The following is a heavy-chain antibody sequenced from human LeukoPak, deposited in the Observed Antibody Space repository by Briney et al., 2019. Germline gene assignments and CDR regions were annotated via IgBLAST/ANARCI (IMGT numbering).Heavy chain of an antibody. CDR1: GFTFSSYG. V-gene: IGHV3-30*03. CDR2: ISYDGSNK. CDR3: ARGLLRYSGYDYGFDY. J-gene: IGHJ4*02. D-gene: IGHD5-12*01. Sequence: PGGSLRLSCAASGFTFSSYGMHWVRQAPGKGLEWVAVISYDGSNKYYADSVKGRFTISRDNSKNTLYLQMNSLRAEDTAVYYCARGLLRYSGYDYGFDYWGQGTLVTVSS.